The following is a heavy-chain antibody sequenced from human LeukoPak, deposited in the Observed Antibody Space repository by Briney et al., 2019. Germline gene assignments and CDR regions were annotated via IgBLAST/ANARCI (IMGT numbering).Heavy chain of an antibody. CDR2: ISGSGLST. Sequence: PGGSLRLSCAASGFTLSSYAMSWVRQAPGKGLEWVSTISGSGLSTYYADSVKGRFTISRDNSNNTLYLQMNSLRVEDTAVYYCAKSRVAVAAPRNWFDPWGQGTLVTVSS. CDR1: GFTLSSYA. V-gene: IGHV3-23*01. J-gene: IGHJ5*02. CDR3: AKSRVAVAAPRNWFDP. D-gene: IGHD6-19*01.